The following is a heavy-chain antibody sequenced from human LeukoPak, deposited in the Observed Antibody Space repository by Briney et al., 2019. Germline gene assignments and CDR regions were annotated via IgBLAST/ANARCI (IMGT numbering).Heavy chain of an antibody. CDR2: INHSGST. CDR3: ARDLKHSSSSDY. D-gene: IGHD6-6*01. Sequence: PSETLSLTCAVYGGSFSGYYWSWIRQPPGKGLEWIGEINHSGSTNYNPSLKSRVTISVDTSKNQFSLKLSSVTAADTAVYYCARDLKHSSSSDYWGQGTLVTVSS. V-gene: IGHV4-34*01. J-gene: IGHJ4*02. CDR1: GGSFSGYY.